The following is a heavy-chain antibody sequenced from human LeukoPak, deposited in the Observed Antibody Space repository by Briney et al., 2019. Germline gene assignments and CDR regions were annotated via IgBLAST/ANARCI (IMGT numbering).Heavy chain of an antibody. D-gene: IGHD7-27*01. J-gene: IGHJ5*01. Sequence: SETLSLTCTVSGGSISSYSWSWIRRTALKGLQWIGHVNNSRSTNYNPSLKSRVTMSVDTSKNQLFLKLSSVTAADTASYYCATHKLTNCRNINCARWDLFDSWGQGTLVSVSS. CDR1: GGSISSYS. V-gene: IGHV4-4*07. CDR2: VNNSRST. CDR3: ATHKLTNCRNINCARWDLFDS.